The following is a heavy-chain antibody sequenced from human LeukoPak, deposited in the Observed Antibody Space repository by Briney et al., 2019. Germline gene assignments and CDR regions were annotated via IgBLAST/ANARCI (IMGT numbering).Heavy chain of an antibody. CDR2: ISSSSSTI. Sequence: GGSLRLSCAASGFTFSSYSMNWVRQAPGKGLEWVSYISSSSSTIYYADSVKGRFTISRDNAKNSLYLQMNSLRDEDTAVYYCAKGYCSGGSCYAWDVMDYWGQGTLVTVSS. V-gene: IGHV3-48*02. CDR1: GFTFSSYS. D-gene: IGHD2-15*01. J-gene: IGHJ4*02. CDR3: AKGYCSGGSCYAWDVMDY.